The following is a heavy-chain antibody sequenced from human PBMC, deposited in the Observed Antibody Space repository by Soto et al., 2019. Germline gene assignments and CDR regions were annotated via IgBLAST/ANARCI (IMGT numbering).Heavy chain of an antibody. CDR3: ARAQDSGYDWILDY. J-gene: IGHJ4*02. D-gene: IGHD5-12*01. CDR2: IYYSGST. CDR1: GGSFGGFD. V-gene: IGHV4-59*01. Sequence: SETLCVRCGVEGGSFGGFDGSWLRQPPGKGLEWIGYIYYSGSTNYNPSLKSRVTISVDTSKNQFSLKLSSVTAADTAVYYCARAQDSGYDWILDYWGQGTLVTVSS.